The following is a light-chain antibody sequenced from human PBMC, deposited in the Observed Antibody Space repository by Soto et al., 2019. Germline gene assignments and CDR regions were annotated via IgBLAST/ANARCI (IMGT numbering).Light chain of an antibody. V-gene: IGKV3-11*01. J-gene: IGKJ4*01. CDR3: PQRSNWPPA. Sequence: EIVLTQSPATLSLSPGERATLSCRASQSVSSYLAWYQQKPGQAPRLLIYDSSNRATGIPARFSASGSGTDFTLTISSLEPEEFAVYYCPQRSNWPPAFGGGTKVDIK. CDR1: QSVSSY. CDR2: DSS.